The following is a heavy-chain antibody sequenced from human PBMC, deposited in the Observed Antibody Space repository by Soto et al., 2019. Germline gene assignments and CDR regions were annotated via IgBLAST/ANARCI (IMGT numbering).Heavy chain of an antibody. Sequence: ASVKVSCKVSGYTLTELSMHWARQAPGKGLEWMGGFDPEDGETIYAQKFQGRVTMTEDTSTDTAYMELSSLRSEDTAVYYCATVYVGTGTTTYYFDYWGQGTLVTVSS. CDR2: FDPEDGET. CDR3: ATVYVGTGTTTYYFDY. CDR1: GYTLTELS. J-gene: IGHJ4*02. V-gene: IGHV1-24*01. D-gene: IGHD1-7*01.